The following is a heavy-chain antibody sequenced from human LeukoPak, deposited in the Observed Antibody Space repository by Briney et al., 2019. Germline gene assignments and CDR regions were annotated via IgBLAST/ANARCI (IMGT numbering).Heavy chain of an antibody. V-gene: IGHV3-23*01. J-gene: IGHJ3*02. CDR3: AETHIVVVRGAFDI. CDR1: RFTFSSYA. D-gene: IGHD2-21*01. CDR2: ISGSGGST. Sequence: GGSLRLSCAASRFTFSSYAMSWVRQAPGKGLEWVSAISGSGGSTYYADSVKGRFTISRDNFKSTLYLQMNSLRAEDTAGYYCAETHIVVVRGAFDIWGQGTMVTVSS.